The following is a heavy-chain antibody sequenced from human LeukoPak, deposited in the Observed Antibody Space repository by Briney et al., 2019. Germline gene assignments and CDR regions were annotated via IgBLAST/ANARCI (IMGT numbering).Heavy chain of an antibody. D-gene: IGHD1-1*01. CDR1: GYTFTGYY. CDR3: ARDKLERGYYYYMDV. V-gene: IGHV1-2*02. CDR2: INPNSGGT. Sequence: ASVKVSCKASGYTFTGYYMHWVRQAPGQGLEWMGWINPNSGGTNYAQKFQGRVTMTRDTSISTAYMELSRLRSDDTAVYYCARDKLERGYYYYMDVWGKGTTVTVSS. J-gene: IGHJ6*03.